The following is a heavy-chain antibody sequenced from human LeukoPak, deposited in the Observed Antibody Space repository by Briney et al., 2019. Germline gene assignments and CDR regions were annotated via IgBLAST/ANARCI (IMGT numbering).Heavy chain of an antibody. J-gene: IGHJ4*02. D-gene: IGHD3-22*01. CDR3: ARARNDYDSNGFSFLDY. CDR1: GISFSSHG. V-gene: IGHV3-33*01. Sequence: GTALRLSCAASGISFSSHGMHWVRQAPGKGREWVAGIWYDGSNIYYADSVKGRFTISRDNSKNTLYLQMNSLRAEDTALYYCARARNDYDSNGFSFLDYWGQGTLVTVSS. CDR2: IWYDGSNI.